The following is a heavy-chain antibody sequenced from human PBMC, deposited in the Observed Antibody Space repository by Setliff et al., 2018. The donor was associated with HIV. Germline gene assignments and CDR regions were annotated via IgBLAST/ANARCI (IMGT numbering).Heavy chain of an antibody. CDR2: INNDTTIT. CDR3: TKDTTAGSYDSSGYYYGAYAFDI. Sequence: PGGSLRLSCAASGFTFSKYWMHWVRQAPGQGLVWVSGINNDTTITTYADSVKGRFSISRDNAKNTLYLQMNSLKTEDTALYYCTKDTTAGSYDSSGYYYGAYAFDIWGQGTMVTVSS. V-gene: IGHV3-74*01. D-gene: IGHD3-22*01. CDR1: GFTFSKYW. J-gene: IGHJ3*02.